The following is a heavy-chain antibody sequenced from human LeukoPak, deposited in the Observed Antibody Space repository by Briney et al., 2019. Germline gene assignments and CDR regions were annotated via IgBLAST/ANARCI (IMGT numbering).Heavy chain of an antibody. CDR1: GFTFSSYA. V-gene: IGHV3-23*01. CDR3: ARDVRSLYYFDY. Sequence: GASLRLSCAASGFTFSSYAMSWVPQAPGEGLEWVSAISGSGGSTYYADSVKGRFTISRDNSKNTLYLQMNSLRAEDTAVYYCARDVRSLYYFDYWGQGTLVTVSS. CDR2: ISGSGGST. J-gene: IGHJ4*02.